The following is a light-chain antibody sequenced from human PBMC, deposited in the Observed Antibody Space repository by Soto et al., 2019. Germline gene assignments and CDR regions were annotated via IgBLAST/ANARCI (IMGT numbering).Light chain of an antibody. CDR1: QSVSSN. CDR2: GAS. CDR3: QQYNSWPPYT. J-gene: IGKJ2*01. Sequence: EIVMTQSPATLSVSPGERATLSCRASQSVSSNLAWHQQKPGQAPRLLSSGASTRATGIPGRFSGSGSGTEFTLTIGSLQSEDFAVYYCQQYNSWPPYTFGQGTKLEIK. V-gene: IGKV3-15*01.